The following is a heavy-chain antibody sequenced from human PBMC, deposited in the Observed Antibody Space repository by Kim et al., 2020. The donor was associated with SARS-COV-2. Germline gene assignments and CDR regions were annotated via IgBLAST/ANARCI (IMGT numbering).Heavy chain of an antibody. J-gene: IGHJ4*02. CDR3: ASHVFSGNIY. D-gene: IGHD6-25*01. V-gene: IGHV3-9*01. CDR2: ITRDIANI. CDR1: GFIFDDYA. Sequence: GGSLRLSCVASGFIFDDYAMHWVRQAPGKGLEWIAIITRDIANIHYVDYVKGRFTITRDNAKNSLYLDMSSLRAEDTGFYYCASHVFSGNIYWGLGTLVSVSS.